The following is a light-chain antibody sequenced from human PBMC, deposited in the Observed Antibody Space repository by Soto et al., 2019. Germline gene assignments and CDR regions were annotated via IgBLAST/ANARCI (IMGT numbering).Light chain of an antibody. CDR3: QQRSSVIT. J-gene: IGKJ5*01. V-gene: IGKV3-11*01. Sequence: EVVLTQSPATLSLSPGEGATLSCRASQSVRSHLAWYQQKPGQAPRLLIYDASKRATGIPARFSGNGFGTYFTLTISSLEPEDFAVYSWQQRSSVITFGQGTRLEIK. CDR1: QSVRSH. CDR2: DAS.